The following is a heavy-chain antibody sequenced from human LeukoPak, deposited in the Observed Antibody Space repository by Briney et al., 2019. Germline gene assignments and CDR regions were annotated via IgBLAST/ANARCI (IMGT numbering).Heavy chain of an antibody. D-gene: IGHD3-10*01. CDR2: INPDSGDT. V-gene: IGHV1-2*02. Sequence: ASVKVSCKASGYSFTGYYIHWVRQAPGQGLEWTGWINPDSGDTDYAQKFHGRVTMTRDTSIGTAYMDLSRLTSDDTALYYCARDIRGVITWFDPWGQGTLVTVSS. J-gene: IGHJ5*02. CDR1: GYSFTGYY. CDR3: ARDIRGVITWFDP.